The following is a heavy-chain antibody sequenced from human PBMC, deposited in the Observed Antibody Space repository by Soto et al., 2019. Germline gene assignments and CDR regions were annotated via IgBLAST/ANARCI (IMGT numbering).Heavy chain of an antibody. J-gene: IGHJ5*02. CDR1: DGSISSYY. V-gene: IGHV4-59*01. Sequence: SETLSLTCTVSDGSISSYYWSWIRQPPGKGLEWIGDIYYSGSTNYNPSLKTLVIISVDMSKNQFSLKLSSVTAADTAVHYCARMFVGVPAAMRLDNWFDPWGQGTLVTVSS. CDR3: ARMFVGVPAAMRLDNWFDP. D-gene: IGHD2-2*01. CDR2: IYYSGST.